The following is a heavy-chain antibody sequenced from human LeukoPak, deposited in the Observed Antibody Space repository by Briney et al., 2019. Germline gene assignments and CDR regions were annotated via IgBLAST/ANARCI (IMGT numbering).Heavy chain of an antibody. CDR1: GGSISSYY. D-gene: IGHD2-15*01. V-gene: IGHV4-39*07. Sequence: PSETLSLTCSVSGGSISSYYWGWIRRPPGKGLEWIGSIYYSGSTPYNPSLKSRVTISVDTSKNQFSLKLSSVTAADTAVYYCARDGRGCSGGSCYYFDYWGQGTLVTVSS. CDR3: ARDGRGCSGGSCYYFDY. J-gene: IGHJ4*02. CDR2: IYYSGST.